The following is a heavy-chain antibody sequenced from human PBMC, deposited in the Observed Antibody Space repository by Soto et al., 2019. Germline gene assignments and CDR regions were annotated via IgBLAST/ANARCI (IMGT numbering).Heavy chain of an antibody. CDR1: GYTFTNYY. CDR3: ARDSAYGDYQYFFDY. Sequence: QVQLVQSGAEVKKPGASVKVSCKASGYTFTNYYMHWVRQPPGQGLEWMGKINPSGGSPSYAQSFQGRLPMTRDTFTSTVYMELSSLSAENTAMYYCARDSAYGDYQYFFDYWGQGTLVTVSS. J-gene: IGHJ4*02. V-gene: IGHV1-46*01. CDR2: INPSGGSP. D-gene: IGHD4-17*01.